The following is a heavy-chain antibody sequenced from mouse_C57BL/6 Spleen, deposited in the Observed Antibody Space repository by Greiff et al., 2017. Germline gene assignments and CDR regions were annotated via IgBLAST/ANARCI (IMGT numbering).Heavy chain of an antibody. Sequence: EVPLQQSVAELVRPGASVKLSCTASGFNIKNTYMHWVKQRPEQGLEWIVRIDPANGNTKYASKFQGKATITADTSSNTAYMQLSSLTSEDTASYYCARSGPPRAMDYWGQGTSVTVSS. V-gene: IGHV14-3*01. CDR1: GFNIKNTY. CDR3: ARSGPPRAMDY. D-gene: IGHD3-2*02. CDR2: IDPANGNT. J-gene: IGHJ4*01.